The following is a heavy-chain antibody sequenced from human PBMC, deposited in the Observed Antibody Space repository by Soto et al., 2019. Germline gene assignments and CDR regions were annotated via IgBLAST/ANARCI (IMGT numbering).Heavy chain of an antibody. V-gene: IGHV3-30*03. CDR2: ISYDGSNK. D-gene: IGHD3-10*01. CDR3: VGGQYYFDY. Sequence: QVQLVESGGGVVQPGRSLRLSCAASGFPFTTYGMHWVREGPGKGLEWVAVISYDGSNKYYAASVKGRFTISRDNFKNTLYLQMNTLRPENTSVYYCVGGQYYFDYRGQGTLVTVSS. J-gene: IGHJ4*02. CDR1: GFPFTTYG.